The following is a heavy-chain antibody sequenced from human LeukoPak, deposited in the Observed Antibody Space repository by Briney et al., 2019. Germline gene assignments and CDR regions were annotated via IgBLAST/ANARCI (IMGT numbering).Heavy chain of an antibody. CDR1: GGSISSYY. V-gene: IGHV4-59*08. CDR3: ARHPCDILTGYPNYGMDV. Sequence: SETLSLTCTVSGGSISSYYWSWIRQPPGKGLEWIGYIYYSGSTNYNPSLKSRVTISVDTSKNQFSLKLSSVTAADTAVYYCARHPCDILTGYPNYGMDVWGQGTTVTVSS. D-gene: IGHD3-9*01. J-gene: IGHJ6*02. CDR2: IYYSGST.